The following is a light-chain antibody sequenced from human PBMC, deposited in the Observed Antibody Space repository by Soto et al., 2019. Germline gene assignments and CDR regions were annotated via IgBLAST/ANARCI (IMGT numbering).Light chain of an antibody. V-gene: IGLV2-23*01. CDR2: EGS. CDR1: SSDVGNYSL. Sequence: QSALTQPASVSGSPGQSITVFCTGTSSDVGNYSLVSWYQQHPGKAPKLMIYEGSRRPSGVSNRFSGSTSDNTASLTISGLQAEDEADYYCCSYAGSTNFVLFGGGTKLTVL. CDR3: CSYAGSTNFVL. J-gene: IGLJ3*02.